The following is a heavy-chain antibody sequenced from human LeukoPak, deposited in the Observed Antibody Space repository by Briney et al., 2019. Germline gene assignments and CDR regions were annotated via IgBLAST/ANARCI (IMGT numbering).Heavy chain of an antibody. CDR3: AKDHYYGTGSYSRWVYFDY. D-gene: IGHD3-10*01. J-gene: IGHJ4*02. Sequence: GGSLRLTCAASGFSFDDYTTRWVRQAPGKGLEWVSLISWDGGSTYYADSVKGRFTISRDNSKNSLYLQMNSLRTEDTALYFCAKDHYYGTGSYSRWVYFDYWGQGTLVTVSS. CDR1: GFSFDDYT. CDR2: ISWDGGST. V-gene: IGHV3-43*01.